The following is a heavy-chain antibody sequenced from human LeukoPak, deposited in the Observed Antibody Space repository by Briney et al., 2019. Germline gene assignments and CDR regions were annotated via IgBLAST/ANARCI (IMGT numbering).Heavy chain of an antibody. CDR2: INHSGST. CDR3: ARVYCSSTSCYSWFDP. CDR1: GGSFSGYY. V-gene: IGHV4-34*01. D-gene: IGHD2-2*01. Sequence: SETLSLTCAVYGGSFSGYYWSWIRQPPGKALEWIGEINHSGSTNYNPSLKSRVTISVDTSKNQFSLKLSSVTAADTAVYYWARVYCSSTSCYSWFDPWGQGTLVTVSS. J-gene: IGHJ5*02.